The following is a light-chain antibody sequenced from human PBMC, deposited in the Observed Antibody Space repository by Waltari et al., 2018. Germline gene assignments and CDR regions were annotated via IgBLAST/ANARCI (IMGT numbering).Light chain of an antibody. Sequence: QSALTQPRSVSGSPGQSVTISCTGPSGDVGAYKFVSWHQQPPGKPPKLIIFEVSQRPSGVPDRFSGSKSGSTASLTISGLQADDEADYYCCSFAGGYTMAIGGGTKLTVL. CDR3: CSFAGGYTMA. CDR2: EVS. J-gene: IGLJ2*01. CDR1: SGDVGAYKF. V-gene: IGLV2-11*01.